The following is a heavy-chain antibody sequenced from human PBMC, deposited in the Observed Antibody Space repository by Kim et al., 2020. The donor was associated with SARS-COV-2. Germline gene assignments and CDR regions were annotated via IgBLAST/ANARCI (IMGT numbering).Heavy chain of an antibody. D-gene: IGHD3-10*01. V-gene: IGHV3-30*07. CDR3: ARDIGTGVGCGESYGMDV. J-gene: IGHJ6*02. Sequence: VHGRFNNSRDNSKNTLYLQMNSLRAEDTAVYYCARDIGTGVGCGESYGMDVWGQGTTVTVSS.